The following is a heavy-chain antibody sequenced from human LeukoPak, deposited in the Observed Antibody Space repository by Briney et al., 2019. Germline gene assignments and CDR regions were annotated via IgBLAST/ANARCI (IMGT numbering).Heavy chain of an antibody. CDR3: AKPPYDSSGYYQSTFDY. Sequence: GTSLRLSCAAPGFSFSNYGMHWVRQAPGKGLEWVAVISYDGSNKYYADSVKGRFSISRDNSENTLYLQMNSLRAEDTAVYYCAKPPYDSSGYYQSTFDYWGQGTLVTVSS. D-gene: IGHD3-22*01. J-gene: IGHJ4*02. CDR2: ISYDGSNK. CDR1: GFSFSNYG. V-gene: IGHV3-30*18.